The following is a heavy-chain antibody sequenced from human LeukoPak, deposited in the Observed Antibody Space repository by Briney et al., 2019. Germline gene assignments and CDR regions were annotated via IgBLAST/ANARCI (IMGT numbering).Heavy chain of an antibody. J-gene: IGHJ4*02. Sequence: GGSLRLSCAASGFTFSNYAMSWVRQAPGKGLEWVSAISAGSTSAYYADSVQGRFSISRDNSKHTLFLQMSSLRAEDTAIYYCARQEITFGQYYFDSWGQGTLVTVSS. CDR2: ISAGSTSA. CDR3: ARQEITFGQYYFDS. CDR1: GFTFSNYA. D-gene: IGHD3-16*01. V-gene: IGHV3-23*01.